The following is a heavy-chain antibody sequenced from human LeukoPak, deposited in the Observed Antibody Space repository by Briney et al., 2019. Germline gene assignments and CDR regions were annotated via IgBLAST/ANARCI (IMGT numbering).Heavy chain of an antibody. CDR1: GFIFSNSA. CDR3: AKDARRTNGWYFFDY. V-gene: IGHV3-23*01. CDR2: ISGSAGST. D-gene: IGHD6-19*01. J-gene: IGHJ4*02. Sequence: PGGSLRLSCAASGFIFSNSAMNWVRQAPGKGLEWVSAISGSAGSTYYADSVKGRFTISRDNSKNTLYLQMNSLRAEDTAVYYCAKDARRTNGWYFFDYWGQGTLVTVSS.